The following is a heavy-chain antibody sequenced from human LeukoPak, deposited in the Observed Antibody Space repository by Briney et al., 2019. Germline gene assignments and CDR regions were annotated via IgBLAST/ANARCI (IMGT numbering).Heavy chain of an antibody. CDR1: GFTFGSHA. Sequence: GGSLRLSCEASGFTFGSHAMYWVRQAPGKGLEWVAGIYGSGGSPHYADPVEGRFTISRDNSRNTVYLQINSLRAEDTAVYYCGKTTVGYSSGQKPAWPVDYWGQGTLVTVSS. CDR3: GKTTVGYSSGQKPAWPVDY. J-gene: IGHJ4*02. V-gene: IGHV3-23*01. D-gene: IGHD5-18*01. CDR2: IYGSGGSP.